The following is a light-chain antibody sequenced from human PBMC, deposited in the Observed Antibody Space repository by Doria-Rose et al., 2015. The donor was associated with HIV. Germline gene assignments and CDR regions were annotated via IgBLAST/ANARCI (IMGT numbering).Light chain of an antibody. CDR1: SSDVGGYLY. J-gene: IGLJ2*01. Sequence: TSSDVGGYLYVSWYQQHPGKAPKLMIYDVGRRTSGVSSRFSGSRSGNTASLTISGLQAEDEADYYCSSFTSSSTLVFGRGTKLTVL. CDR3: SSFTSSSTLV. CDR2: DVG. V-gene: IGLV2-14*03.